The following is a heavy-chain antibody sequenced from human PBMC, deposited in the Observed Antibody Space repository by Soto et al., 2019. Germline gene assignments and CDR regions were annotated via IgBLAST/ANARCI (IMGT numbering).Heavy chain of an antibody. D-gene: IGHD2-21*02. J-gene: IGHJ3*02. CDR1: GFTFSSYA. V-gene: IGHV3-23*01. CDR3: AKDCGGDCYAFDI. Sequence: GGSLRLSCAASGFTFSSYAMSWVRQAPGKGLEWVSAISGSGGSTYYADSVKGRFTISGDNSKNTLYLQMNSLRAEDTAVYYCAKDCGGDCYAFDIWGQGTMVTVSS. CDR2: ISGSGGST.